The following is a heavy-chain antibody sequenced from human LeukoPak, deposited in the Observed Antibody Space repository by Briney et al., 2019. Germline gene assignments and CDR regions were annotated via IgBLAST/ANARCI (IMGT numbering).Heavy chain of an antibody. D-gene: IGHD3-22*01. CDR2: ISSSGSTI. J-gene: IGHJ4*02. Sequence: GGSLRLSCAASGFTFSSYEMNWVRQAPGKGLEWVSYISSSGSTIYYADSVKGRFTISRDNAKNSLYLQMNSLRAEDTAVYYCARTRYYYDSSGTYYWGQGTLVTVSS. V-gene: IGHV3-48*03. CDR1: GFTFSSYE. CDR3: ARTRYYYDSSGTYY.